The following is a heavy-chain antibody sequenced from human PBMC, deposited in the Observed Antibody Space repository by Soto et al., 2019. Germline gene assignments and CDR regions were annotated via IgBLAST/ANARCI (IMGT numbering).Heavy chain of an antibody. V-gene: IGHV1-46*03. CDR2: INPSVGTT. CDR1: GDTFTGYS. D-gene: IGHD6-13*01. J-gene: IGHJ3*02. CDR3: VRDLYSSSWYVRALDI. Sequence: ASVKVSCKASGDTFTGYSLHWVRQAPGQGLEWMGIINPSVGTTNYAQKIQDRVTMTRDTSTNTVYMELSSLKSEDTAVYYCVRDLYSSSWYVRALDIWGQGTMVT.